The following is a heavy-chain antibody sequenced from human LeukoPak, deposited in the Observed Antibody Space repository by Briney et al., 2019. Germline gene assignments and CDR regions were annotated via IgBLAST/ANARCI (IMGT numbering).Heavy chain of an antibody. CDR2: ISGYNGDT. Sequence: ASVKVSCQASGYTFTSYGFSWVRQAPGQGLEWMGWISGYNGDTNYAQKLQGRVTMTTDTSTSTAYMELRSLRFDDTAVYYCARDGSSYSSGWHDAFDIWGQGTMVTVSS. CDR1: GYTFTSYG. V-gene: IGHV1-18*01. D-gene: IGHD6-19*01. J-gene: IGHJ3*02. CDR3: ARDGSSYSSGWHDAFDI.